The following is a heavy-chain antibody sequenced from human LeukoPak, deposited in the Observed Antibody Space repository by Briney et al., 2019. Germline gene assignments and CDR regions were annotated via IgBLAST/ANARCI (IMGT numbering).Heavy chain of an antibody. J-gene: IGHJ5*02. V-gene: IGHV4-4*07. CDR3: ARGKHNGTYVNCFDP. D-gene: IGHD3-16*01. CDR1: GGSISSYY. CDR2: IYTSGST. Sequence: SETLSHTCTVSGGSISSYYWSWIRQPAGKGREWIGRIYTSGSTNYNPSLKSRVTMSVDTSKNQFSLKRSSVTAADAAEYYSARGKHNGTYVNCFDPWGQGTLVTVSS.